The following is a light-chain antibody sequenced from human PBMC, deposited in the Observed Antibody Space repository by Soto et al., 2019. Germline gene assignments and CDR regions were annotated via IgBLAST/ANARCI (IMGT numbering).Light chain of an antibody. Sequence: DILMTQSPSILSASVGDTVTITCRASQSISKWVAWYQQRAGKAPTALIFDASNSEKGVPSRFSGSGSGTEFTLIISGLQPDDFATYYCHQYDRYPYTFGQGTKLEI. V-gene: IGKV1-5*01. CDR3: HQYDRYPYT. CDR1: QSISKW. J-gene: IGKJ2*01. CDR2: DAS.